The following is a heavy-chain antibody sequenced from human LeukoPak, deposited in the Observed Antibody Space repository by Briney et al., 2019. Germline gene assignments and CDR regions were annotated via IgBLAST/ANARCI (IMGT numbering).Heavy chain of an antibody. CDR1: GYTFIDYY. J-gene: IGHJ5*02. CDR3: TRGRNWFDP. Sequence: ASVKVSCKASGYTFIDYYIQWVRQAPGQGLEWMGWIDPNSGGTNYAQNFQGRVTMTRDTSISTAYMDLSRLSSDDTAVYYCTRGRNWFDPWGQGTLVTVSS. V-gene: IGHV1-2*02. CDR2: IDPNSGGT.